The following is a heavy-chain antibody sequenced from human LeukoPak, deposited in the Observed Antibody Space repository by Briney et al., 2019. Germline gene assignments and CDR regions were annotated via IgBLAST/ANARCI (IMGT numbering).Heavy chain of an antibody. CDR2: INDSGGST. CDR1: GFTFSSYA. CDR3: AKGASSTWIDY. J-gene: IGHJ4*02. V-gene: IGHV3-23*01. Sequence: GGSLRLSCAASGFTFSSYAMSWVRQAPGKGLEWVSSINDSGGSTLYAESVKGRFTMSRDNSKNTLYVQMNSLRAEDTAVYYCAKGASSTWIDYWGQGTLVTVSS. D-gene: IGHD6-13*01.